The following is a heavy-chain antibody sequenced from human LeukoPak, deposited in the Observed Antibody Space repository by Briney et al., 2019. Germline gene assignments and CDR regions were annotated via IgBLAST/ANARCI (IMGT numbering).Heavy chain of an antibody. CDR2: ISGSGGTT. D-gene: IGHD2-2*01. CDR3: AKVSCSSTSCSVKQLYDY. Sequence: PGGSLRLSCAASRFTFSSYAMTWVRQPPGKGLEWVAAISGSGGTTYYADFAKGRFSISRDNSENTLYLQMYSLRAEDTAVYYCAKVSCSSTSCSVKQLYDYWGQGTLVTVSS. J-gene: IGHJ4*02. V-gene: IGHV3-23*01. CDR1: RFTFSSYA.